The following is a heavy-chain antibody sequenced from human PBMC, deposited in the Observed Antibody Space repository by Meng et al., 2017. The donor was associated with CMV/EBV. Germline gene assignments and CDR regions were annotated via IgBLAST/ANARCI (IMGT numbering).Heavy chain of an antibody. V-gene: IGHV3-23*01. Sequence: GESLKISCAASGFTFSSYAMSWVRQAPGKGLEWVSYISSSGSTIYYADSVKGRFTISRDNSKNTLYLQMNSLRAEDTAVYYCATYCSSTSCYPKQFDYWGQGTLVTVSS. CDR2: ISSSGSTI. CDR1: GFTFSSYA. J-gene: IGHJ4*02. D-gene: IGHD2-2*01. CDR3: ATYCSSTSCYPKQFDY.